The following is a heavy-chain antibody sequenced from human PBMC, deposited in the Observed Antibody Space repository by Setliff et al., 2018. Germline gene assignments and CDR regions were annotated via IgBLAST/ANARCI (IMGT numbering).Heavy chain of an antibody. CDR2: IYPSNSNI. CDR1: GYSFTDYW. V-gene: IGHV5-51*01. J-gene: IGHJ4*02. D-gene: IGHD5-12*01. CDR3: ARHRVGNSGYAIPILDF. Sequence: LKISCKASGYSFTDYWIAWVRQMPGKGLEWMGIIYPSNSNIKYSPSFEAQITFSVDKSITTAYLQWSSLKASDTAIYYCARHRVGNSGYAIPILDFWGQGAQVTVS.